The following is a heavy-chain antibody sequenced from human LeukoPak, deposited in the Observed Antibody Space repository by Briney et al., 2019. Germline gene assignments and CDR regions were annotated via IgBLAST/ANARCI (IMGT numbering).Heavy chain of an antibody. CDR2: ITTDETT. J-gene: IGHJ4*02. V-gene: IGHV3-74*01. Sequence: GGSLRLSCAASGFPFSVSWMHWFRQVPGKGLMWVSRITTDETTTYADSVRGRFSISRDNAKNTVYLQMNSLRVEGTAVYYCAKKWFPPSDYWGQGILVTVSS. CDR1: GFPFSVSW. CDR3: AKKWFPPSDY. D-gene: IGHD3-22*01.